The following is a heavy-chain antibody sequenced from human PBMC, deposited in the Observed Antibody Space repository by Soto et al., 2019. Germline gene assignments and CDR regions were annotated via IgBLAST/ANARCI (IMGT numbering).Heavy chain of an antibody. Sequence: GGSLRLSCAASGFTFSSYSMNWVRQAPGKGLEWVSSISSSSSYIYYADSVKGRFTISRDNAKNSLHLQMNSLRAEDTAVYYCARAGVYCSSTSCFYYYYYMDVWGKGTTVTVSS. CDR2: ISSSSSYI. D-gene: IGHD2-2*01. CDR1: GFTFSSYS. V-gene: IGHV3-21*01. CDR3: ARAGVYCSSTSCFYYYYYMDV. J-gene: IGHJ6*03.